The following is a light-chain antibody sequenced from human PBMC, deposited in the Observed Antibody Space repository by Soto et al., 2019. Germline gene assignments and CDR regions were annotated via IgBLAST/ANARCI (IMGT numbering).Light chain of an antibody. CDR3: SSYTSSSTLDV. CDR1: SSDGGGYNY. V-gene: IGLV2-14*01. Sequence: QSALTQTASVSGSPGQSITISCTGTSSDGGGYNYVSWYQQHPGKAPKLMIYDVSNRPSGVSNRFSGSKSGNTASLTISGLQAADEADYYCSSYTSSSTLDVFGTGTKLTVL. CDR2: DVS. J-gene: IGLJ1*01.